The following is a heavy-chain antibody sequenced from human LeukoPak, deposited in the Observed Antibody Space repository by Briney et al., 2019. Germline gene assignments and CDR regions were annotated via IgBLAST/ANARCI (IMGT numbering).Heavy chain of an antibody. CDR1: GFTFTSSA. V-gene: IGHV1-58*02. J-gene: IGHJ1*01. CDR2: IVVGSGNT. Sequence: ASVKVSCKASGFTFTSSAMQWVRQARGQRLEWIGWIVVGSGNTNYAQKFQERVTITRDMSTSTAYMELSSLRSEDTAVYYCAADGAYYYDSSGYRPQTNFQHWGQGTLVTVSS. CDR3: AADGAYYYDSSGYRPQTNFQH. D-gene: IGHD3-22*01.